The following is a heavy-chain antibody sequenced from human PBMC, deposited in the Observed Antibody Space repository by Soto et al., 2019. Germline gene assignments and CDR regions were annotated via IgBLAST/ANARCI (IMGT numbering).Heavy chain of an antibody. Sequence: QVQLVESGGGVVQPGRSLRLSCAASGFTFSSYAMHWVRQALGKGLEWVAVISYDGSNKYYADSVKGRFTISRDNSKNTLYLQMNSLRAEDTAVYYCAEILSSWPNYYYGMDVWGQGTTVTVSS. CDR3: AEILSSWPNYYYGMDV. J-gene: IGHJ6*02. CDR1: GFTFSSYA. CDR2: ISYDGSNK. V-gene: IGHV3-30-3*01. D-gene: IGHD6-13*01.